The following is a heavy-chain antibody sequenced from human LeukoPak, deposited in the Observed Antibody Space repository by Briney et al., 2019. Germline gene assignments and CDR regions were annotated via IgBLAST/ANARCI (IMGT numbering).Heavy chain of an antibody. J-gene: IGHJ4*02. V-gene: IGHV3-7*05. CDR3: ASSNWNYYNY. Sequence: GGSLRRSCAASGFSFSSYWMSWVRQAPGKGLEWVANIKQDGSQRYYVDSVKGRFTISRDNAKNSLYLQMDSLRAEDSAVYYCASSNWNYYNYWGQGTLVTVSS. CDR2: IKQDGSQR. D-gene: IGHD1-20*01. CDR1: GFSFSSYW.